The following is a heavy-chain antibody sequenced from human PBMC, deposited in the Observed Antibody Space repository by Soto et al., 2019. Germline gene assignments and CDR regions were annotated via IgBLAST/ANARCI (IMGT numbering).Heavy chain of an antibody. CDR3: AREQNYDFWSGYTGFDP. D-gene: IGHD3-3*01. V-gene: IGHV3-48*01. CDR1: GFTFSSYS. J-gene: IGHJ5*02. Sequence: GGSLRLSCAASGFTFSSYSMNWVRQAPGKGLEWVSYISSSSTIYYADSVKGRFTISRDNAKNSLYLQMNSLRAEDTAVYYCAREQNYDFWSGYTGFDPWGQGTLVTVSS. CDR2: ISSSSTI.